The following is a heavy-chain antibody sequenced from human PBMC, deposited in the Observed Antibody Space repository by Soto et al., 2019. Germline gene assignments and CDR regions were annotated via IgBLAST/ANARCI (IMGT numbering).Heavy chain of an antibody. CDR1: GGSISSGGYY. V-gene: IGHV4-31*03. J-gene: IGHJ3*02. CDR2: IYYSGST. CDR3: ARGVYGRRALDAFDI. Sequence: QVQLQESGPGLVKPSQTLSLTCTVSGGSISSGGYYWSWIGQHPGKGLEWIGYIYYSGSTYYNPSLKSRVTISVDTSKNQFSLKLRSVTAADTAVYYCARGVYGRRALDAFDIWGQGTMVTVSS. D-gene: IGHD2-8*01.